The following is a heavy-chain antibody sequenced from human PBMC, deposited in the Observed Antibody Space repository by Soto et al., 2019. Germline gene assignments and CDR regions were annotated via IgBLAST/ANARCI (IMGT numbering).Heavy chain of an antibody. J-gene: IGHJ5*02. V-gene: IGHV4-39*01. Sequence: PSETLSLTCAVSGGSIGTSAYYWGWIRQAPGKGLEWIGSINHSGNTYLSPSLKDRVTMSVDTSKNSFSLKLRSATAADTGLYYCSRPAPEGFDPWGQGTLVTVSS. CDR2: INHSGNT. CDR1: GGSIGTSAYY. CDR3: SRPAPEGFDP.